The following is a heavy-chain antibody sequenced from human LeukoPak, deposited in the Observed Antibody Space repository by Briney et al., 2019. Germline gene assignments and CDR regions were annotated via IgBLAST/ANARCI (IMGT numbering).Heavy chain of an antibody. Sequence: PGGSLRLSCAASGFTFSSYAMSWVRQAPGKGLEGVSAISGSGGSTYYADSVKGRFTISRDNSKNTLYLQMNSLRAEDTAVYYCAKDPHPSYAPNDAFDIWGQGTMVTVSS. CDR3: AKDPHPSYAPNDAFDI. V-gene: IGHV3-23*01. D-gene: IGHD3-16*01. CDR1: GFTFSSYA. J-gene: IGHJ3*02. CDR2: ISGSGGST.